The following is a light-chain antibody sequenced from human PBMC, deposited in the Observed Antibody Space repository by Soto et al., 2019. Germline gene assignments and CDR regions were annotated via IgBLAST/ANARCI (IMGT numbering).Light chain of an antibody. CDR1: QGISSA. V-gene: IGKV1-13*02. Sequence: AIQLTQSPSSLSASVGDRVTITCRSSQGISSALVWYQQKPGKAPKVLIYDASSLESGVPLRFSGTGSGTDFTLTISSLQPEDFATYYCQQFNSYPITFGQGTRLEIK. J-gene: IGKJ5*01. CDR3: QQFNSYPIT. CDR2: DAS.